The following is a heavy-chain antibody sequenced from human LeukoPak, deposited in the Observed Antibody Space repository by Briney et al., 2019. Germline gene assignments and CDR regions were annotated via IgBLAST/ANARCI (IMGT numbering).Heavy chain of an antibody. D-gene: IGHD1-7*01. J-gene: IGHJ4*02. V-gene: IGHV3-30*01. Sequence: GRSLRLSCAASGFTFSSYAMHWVRQAPGKGLEWVAVISYDGSNKYYADSVKGRFTISRDNSKNTLYLQMNSLRAEDTAVYYCAREGTVDWNYGYFDYWGQGTLVTVSS. CDR3: AREGTVDWNYGYFDY. CDR2: ISYDGSNK. CDR1: GFTFSSYA.